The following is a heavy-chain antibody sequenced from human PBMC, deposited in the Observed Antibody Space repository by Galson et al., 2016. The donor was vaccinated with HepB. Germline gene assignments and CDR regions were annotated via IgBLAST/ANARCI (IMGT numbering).Heavy chain of an antibody. V-gene: IGHV3-23*01. CDR2: ISGSGDIT. CDR1: GFSFSRRA. J-gene: IGHJ4*02. D-gene: IGHD2-15*01. CDR3: AKSEVVVVAAHQV. Sequence: SLRLSCAASGFSFSRRAMNWVRQAPGKGLQWVSSISGSGDITYSAESVKSRFTISRDNSKGTLYLQMDSLRVEDTAVYYCAKSEVVVVAAHQVWGQGTLVTVSS.